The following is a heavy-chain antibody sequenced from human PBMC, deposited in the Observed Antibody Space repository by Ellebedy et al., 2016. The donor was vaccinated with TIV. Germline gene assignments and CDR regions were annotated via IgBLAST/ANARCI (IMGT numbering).Heavy chain of an antibody. Sequence: GGSLRLXXAASGFTFSSYGMHWVRQAPGKGLEWVAVISYDGSNKYYADSVKGRFTISRDNSKNTLYLQMNSLRAEDTAVYYCAKDQDCSGGSCYFSYYYYYYYGMDVWGQGTTVTVSS. V-gene: IGHV3-30*18. D-gene: IGHD2-15*01. CDR3: AKDQDCSGGSCYFSYYYYYYYGMDV. CDR1: GFTFSSYG. CDR2: ISYDGSNK. J-gene: IGHJ6*02.